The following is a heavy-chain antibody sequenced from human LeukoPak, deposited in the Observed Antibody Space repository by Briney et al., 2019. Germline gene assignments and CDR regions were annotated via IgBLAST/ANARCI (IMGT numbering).Heavy chain of an antibody. CDR2: IRSNPDGGTI. D-gene: IGHD3-22*01. V-gene: IGHV3-15*07. J-gene: IGHJ5*02. Sequence: GGSLRLSCATSGFTFSNAWMNWVRQAPGKGLEWVGRIRSNPDGGTIDYAAPVKGRFTLSRDDSKTTLYLQMNSLQTEDTAVYYCATDFYDSTWGQGTLVTVSS. CDR1: GFTFSNAW. CDR3: ATDFYDST.